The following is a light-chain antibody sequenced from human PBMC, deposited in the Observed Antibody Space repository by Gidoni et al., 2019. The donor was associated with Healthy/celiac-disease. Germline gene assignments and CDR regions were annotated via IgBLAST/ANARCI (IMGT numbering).Light chain of an antibody. J-gene: IGKJ1*01. Sequence: DILMTQPPYSLAVSLGERATINCKSSQSVLYSSNNKNYLAWYQQKPGQPPKLLIYWASTRESGVPDRFSGSGSGTDFTLTISSLQAEDVAVYYCQQYYSTPRTFGQGTKVEIK. CDR2: WAS. CDR3: QQYYSTPRT. V-gene: IGKV4-1*01. CDR1: QSVLYSSNNKNY.